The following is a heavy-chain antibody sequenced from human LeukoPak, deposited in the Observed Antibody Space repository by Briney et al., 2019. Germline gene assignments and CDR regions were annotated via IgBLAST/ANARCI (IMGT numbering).Heavy chain of an antibody. D-gene: IGHD6-19*01. V-gene: IGHV1-69*05. Sequence: SVTLSYRASGGTFSSYAISWVRHAPGQGLEWMGGIIPIFGTANYAQKFQGRVTITTDESTSTDYMELSSLRSEDTAVYYCARGKQWLVWDYFDYWGQGTLVTVSS. CDR3: ARGKQWLVWDYFDY. CDR1: GGTFSSYA. CDR2: IIPIFGTA. J-gene: IGHJ4*02.